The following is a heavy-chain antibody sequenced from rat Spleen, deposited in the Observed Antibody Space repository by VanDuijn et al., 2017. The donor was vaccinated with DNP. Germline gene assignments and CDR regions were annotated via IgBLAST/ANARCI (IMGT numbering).Heavy chain of an antibody. Sequence: EVQLVESGGGSVQSGRSLKLSCAASGFTFSDSNMAWVRQAPEKGLEWVATISYDGSRTYYRDSVKGRFTVSRDDAKTTLYLQMNSLRSEDTATYYCTRGANWEGNWFAYWGQGTLVTVSS. V-gene: IGHV5-7*01. CDR2: ISYDGSRT. J-gene: IGHJ3*01. CDR3: TRGANWEGNWFAY. D-gene: IGHD5-1*01. CDR1: GFTFSDSN.